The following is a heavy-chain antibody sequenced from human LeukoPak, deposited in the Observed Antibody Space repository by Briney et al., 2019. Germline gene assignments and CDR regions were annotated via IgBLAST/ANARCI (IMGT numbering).Heavy chain of an antibody. CDR2: IIPILGIA. Sequence: SVKVSCKASGGTFSSYAISWVRQAPGQGLEWMGRIIPILGIANYAQKFQGRVTITADKSTSTAYMELSSLRSGDTAVYYCARSAYGDYYFDYWGQGTLVTVPS. V-gene: IGHV1-69*04. CDR3: ARSAYGDYYFDY. J-gene: IGHJ4*02. CDR1: GGTFSSYA. D-gene: IGHD4-17*01.